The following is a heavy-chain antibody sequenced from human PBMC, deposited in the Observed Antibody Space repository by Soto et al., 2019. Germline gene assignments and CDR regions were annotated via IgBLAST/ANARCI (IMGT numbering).Heavy chain of an antibody. CDR1: GFTFSSYA. J-gene: IGHJ6*02. D-gene: IGHD2-15*01. CDR2: ISYDGSNK. Sequence: QVQLVESGGGVVQPGRSLRLSCAASGFTFSSYAMHWVRQAPGKGLEWVAVISYDGSNKYYADSVKGRFTISRDNSKNTLYLQMNSLRAGDTAVYYCARAGYCSGGSCYGWDYYYYGMDVWGQGTTVTVSS. CDR3: ARAGYCSGGSCYGWDYYYYGMDV. V-gene: IGHV3-30-3*01.